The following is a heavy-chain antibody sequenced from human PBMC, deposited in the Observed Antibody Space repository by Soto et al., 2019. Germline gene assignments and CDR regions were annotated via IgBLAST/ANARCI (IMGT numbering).Heavy chain of an antibody. J-gene: IGHJ6*02. CDR1: GYSFTSYW. CDR2: IDPSDSYT. Sequence: AGSLRISCKGSGYSFTSYWISWVRQMPGKGLEWMGRIDPSDSYTNYSPSFQGHVTISADKSISTAYLQWSSLKASDTAMYYCARPEYSSSGYYYYGMDVWGQGTTVIVSS. D-gene: IGHD6-6*01. CDR3: ARPEYSSSGYYYYGMDV. V-gene: IGHV5-10-1*01.